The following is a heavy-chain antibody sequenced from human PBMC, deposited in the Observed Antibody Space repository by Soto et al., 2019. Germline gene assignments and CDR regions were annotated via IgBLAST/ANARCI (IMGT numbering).Heavy chain of an antibody. J-gene: IGHJ3*02. D-gene: IGHD1-26*01. CDR1: GFTFSSYS. CDR2: ISSSSSYI. Sequence: GGSLRLSCAASGFTFSSYSMNWVRQAPGKGLEWVSSISSSSSYIYYADSVKGRFTISRDNAKNSLYLQMNSLRAEDTAVYYYARVEAWDSVGAFDIWGQGTMVTVSS. V-gene: IGHV3-21*01. CDR3: ARVEAWDSVGAFDI.